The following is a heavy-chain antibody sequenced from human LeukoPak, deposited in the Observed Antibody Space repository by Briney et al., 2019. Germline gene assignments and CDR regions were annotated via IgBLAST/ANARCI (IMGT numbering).Heavy chain of an antibody. J-gene: IGHJ4*02. CDR2: IIPIFGTA. V-gene: IGHV1-69*05. D-gene: IGHD4-23*01. CDR3: ARDRDDYGGNSKFDY. Sequence: ASVKVSCKASGGTFSSYAISWVRQAPGQGLEWMGGIIPIFGTANYAQKFQGRVTITRDTSASTAYMELSSLRSEDMAVYYCARDRDDYGGNSKFDYWGQGTLVTVSS. CDR1: GGTFSSYA.